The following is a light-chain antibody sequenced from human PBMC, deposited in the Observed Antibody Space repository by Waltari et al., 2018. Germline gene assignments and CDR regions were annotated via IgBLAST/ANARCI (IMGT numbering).Light chain of an antibody. CDR1: GSNIGAGFD. V-gene: IGLV1-40*01. CDR2: GNN. CDR3: QSYDSSLTGSWV. J-gene: IGLJ3*02. Sequence: QSVLTQPPSVSGAPGQRVTISCTGSGSNIGAGFDVHWYQQLPGTAPKLLVYGNNRRPPGVPDRFSASKSGTSASLAITGLQAEDEADYYCQSYDSSLTGSWVFGGGTKLTVL.